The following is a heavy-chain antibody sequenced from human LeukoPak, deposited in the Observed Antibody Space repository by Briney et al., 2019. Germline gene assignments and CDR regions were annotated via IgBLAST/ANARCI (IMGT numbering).Heavy chain of an antibody. CDR1: GGSISSYY. CDR3: ARAPLGLFGGEYGMDV. D-gene: IGHD3-22*01. V-gene: IGHV4-59*01. CDR2: IYYSGST. J-gene: IGHJ6*02. Sequence: PSETLSLTCTVSGGSISSYYWSWIRQPPGKGLEWIGYIYYSGSTNYNPSLKSRVTISVDTSKNQFSLKLSSVTTADTAVYYCARAPLGLFGGEYGMDVWGQGTTVTVSS.